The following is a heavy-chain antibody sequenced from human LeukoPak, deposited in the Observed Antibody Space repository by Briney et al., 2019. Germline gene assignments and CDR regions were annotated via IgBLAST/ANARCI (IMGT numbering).Heavy chain of an antibody. CDR1: GFTFSGYA. D-gene: IGHD5-24*01. V-gene: IGHV3-23*01. CDR2: ISGSGGGT. Sequence: GGSLRLSCAASGFTFSGYAMSWVRQAPGKGLEWVSVISGSGGGTYYADSVKGRFNIFRDNSKNTQDLRMNSLRAEDTAVYYCAKTGTEDGYNIYFDHWGQGTLVTVSS. J-gene: IGHJ4*02. CDR3: AKTGTEDGYNIYFDH.